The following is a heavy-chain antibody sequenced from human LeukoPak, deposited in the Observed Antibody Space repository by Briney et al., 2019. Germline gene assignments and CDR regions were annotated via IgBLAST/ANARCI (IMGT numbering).Heavy chain of an antibody. CDR2: IKQDGSEK. Sequence: GGSLRLSCAASGFTFRNYWMSWVRQAPGKGLEWVANIKQDGSEKYYVDSVEGRFTISRDNAQNSVFLQMNTLRAEDTAVYYCARDFWSGCLPPMDVWGKGTTVIVSS. J-gene: IGHJ6*03. CDR1: GFTFRNYW. D-gene: IGHD3-3*01. V-gene: IGHV3-7*01. CDR3: ARDFWSGCLPPMDV.